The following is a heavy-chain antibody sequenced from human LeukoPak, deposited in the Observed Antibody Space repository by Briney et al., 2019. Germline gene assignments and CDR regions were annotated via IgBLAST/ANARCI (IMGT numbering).Heavy chain of an antibody. CDR1: GGSISSSSYY. CDR2: IYYSGST. Sequence: SETLSLTCTVSGGSISSSSYYWGWIRQHPGKGLEWIGSIYYSGSTYYNPSLKSRVTISVDTSKNQFSLKLSSVTAADTAVYYCATGGPDYWGQGTLVTVSS. J-gene: IGHJ4*02. CDR3: ATGGPDY. D-gene: IGHD2-15*01. V-gene: IGHV4-39*01.